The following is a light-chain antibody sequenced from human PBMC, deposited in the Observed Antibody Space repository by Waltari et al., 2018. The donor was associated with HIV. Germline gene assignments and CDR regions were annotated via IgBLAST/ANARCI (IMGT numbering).Light chain of an antibody. CDR3: CSYAGSSTYVV. CDR1: SSDVGSYNF. V-gene: IGLV2-23*01. Sequence: QSALTQPASASGSPGQSITISCTGTSSDVGSYNFVSWYQQHPGNAPKLIIYEGDKRPSGVSYRFSGSKSGSTASLTISGLQAEDEADYYCCSYAGSSTYVVFGGGTQLTVL. J-gene: IGLJ2*01. CDR2: EGD.